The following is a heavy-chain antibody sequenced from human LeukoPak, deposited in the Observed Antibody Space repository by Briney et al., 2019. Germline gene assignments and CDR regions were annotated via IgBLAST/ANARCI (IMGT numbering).Heavy chain of an antibody. Sequence: GASVKVSCKASGYTFTGYYMHWVRQAPGQGLEWMGWINPNSGGTNYAQKFQGRVTMTRDTSISTAYMELSKLRSDDTAVYYCARDGGNYYDSSGHYWGQGTLVTVSS. CDR1: GYTFTGYY. CDR2: INPNSGGT. CDR3: ARDGGNYYDSSGHY. J-gene: IGHJ4*02. V-gene: IGHV1-2*02. D-gene: IGHD3-22*01.